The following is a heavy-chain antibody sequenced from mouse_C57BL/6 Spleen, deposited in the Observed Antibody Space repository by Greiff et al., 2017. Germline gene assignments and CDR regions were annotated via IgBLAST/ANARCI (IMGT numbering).Heavy chain of an antibody. CDR1: GYAFTNYL. J-gene: IGHJ3*01. CDR2: INPGSGGT. Sequence: QVQLQQSGAELVRPGTSVKVSCKASGYAFTNYLIEWVKQRPGQGLEWIGVINPGSGGTNYNEKFKGKATLTADKSSSTAYMQLSSLTSEDSAVYFCARQTAQATFADWGQGTLVTVSA. V-gene: IGHV1-54*01. CDR3: ARQTAQATFAD. D-gene: IGHD3-2*02.